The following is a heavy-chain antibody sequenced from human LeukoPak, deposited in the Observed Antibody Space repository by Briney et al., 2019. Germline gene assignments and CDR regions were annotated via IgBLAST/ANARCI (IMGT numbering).Heavy chain of an antibody. J-gene: IGHJ2*01. CDR3: ARQVLGNDWYFDL. CDR2: INSDGSST. V-gene: IGHV3-74*01. D-gene: IGHD7-27*01. CDR1: GFTFSTYW. Sequence: GGSLRLSCAASGFTFSTYWMHWVRQAPGKGLVWVSRINSDGSSTSYADSVKGRLTISRDNAKNTLYLQMNSLRAEDTAVYYCARQVLGNDWYFDLWGRGTLVTVSS.